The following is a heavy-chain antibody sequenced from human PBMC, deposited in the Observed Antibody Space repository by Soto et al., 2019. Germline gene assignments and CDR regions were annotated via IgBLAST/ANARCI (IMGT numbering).Heavy chain of an antibody. J-gene: IGHJ3*02. V-gene: IGHV1-2*02. CDR2: INPNSGGT. Sequence: ASVKVSCKASGYTFTGYYVHWVRQAPGQGLEWMGWINPNSGGTNYAQKFQGRVTMTRDTSISTAYMELSRLRSDDTAVYYCARDSEIAVAGTRFCAFDIWGQGTMVT. CDR3: ARDSEIAVAGTRFCAFDI. CDR1: GYTFTGYY. D-gene: IGHD6-19*01.